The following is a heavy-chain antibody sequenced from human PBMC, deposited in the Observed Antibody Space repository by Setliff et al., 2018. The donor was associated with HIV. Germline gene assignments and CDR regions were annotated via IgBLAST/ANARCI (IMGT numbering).Heavy chain of an antibody. CDR3: AREPPRRRGTVAEDY. CDR1: GYTFTDYY. D-gene: IGHD1-26*01. V-gene: IGHV1-46*01. J-gene: IGHJ4*02. Sequence: ASVKVSCKASGYTFTDYYMHWVRQAPGKGLEWMGRINPSGSITNYAQKFQGRLTLTRDTSMSTVYMELNSLKSEDTAIYYCAREPPRRRGTVAEDYWGQGTLVTVSS. CDR2: INPSGSIT.